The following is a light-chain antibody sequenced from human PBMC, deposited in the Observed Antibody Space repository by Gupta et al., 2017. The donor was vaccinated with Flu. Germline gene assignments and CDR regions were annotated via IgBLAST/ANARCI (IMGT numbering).Light chain of an antibody. CDR2: KVP. Sequence: VMTQTLLSSPVTLGQPASFSCRSSQSLVHSDGNTYLSWFHQRPGQPPRLLIYKVPNRFSGVPDRFSGGGAGADFTLKISRVEAEDVGLYYCMQATHYPWTFGQGTKVEVK. CDR1: QSLVHSDGNTY. J-gene: IGKJ1*01. CDR3: MQATHYPWT. V-gene: IGKV2-24*01.